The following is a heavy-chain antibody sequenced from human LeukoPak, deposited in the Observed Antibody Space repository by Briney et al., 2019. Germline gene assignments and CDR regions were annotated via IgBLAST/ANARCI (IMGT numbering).Heavy chain of an antibody. CDR3: AKDLETHDTSAC. CDR2: IYSGGST. CDR1: GFTVSSNY. J-gene: IGHJ4*02. Sequence: GGSLRLSCAASGFTVSSNYMSWVRQAPGKGLEWVSVIYSGGSTYYADSVEGRFTISRDNSKNTLYLQMNSLRVEDTAVYYCAKDLETHDTSACWGQGTLVTVSS. D-gene: IGHD3-22*01. V-gene: IGHV3-53*01.